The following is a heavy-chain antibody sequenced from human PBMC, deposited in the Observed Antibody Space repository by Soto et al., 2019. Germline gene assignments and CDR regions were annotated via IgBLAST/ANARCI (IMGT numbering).Heavy chain of an antibody. CDR2: INPADSDI. V-gene: IGHV5-51*01. CDR3: ARHQRDDASRKIDC. D-gene: IGHD3-16*01. CDR1: GYSFPRNW. Sequence: RPSLKLSFQGSGYSFPRNWIGWVRQMLGKGLEWMGIINPADSDIKYSPSFQGQVTISADKSIGTAYLQWSSLKASDTAMYYCARHQRDDASRKIDCWGQGTLVTV. J-gene: IGHJ4*02.